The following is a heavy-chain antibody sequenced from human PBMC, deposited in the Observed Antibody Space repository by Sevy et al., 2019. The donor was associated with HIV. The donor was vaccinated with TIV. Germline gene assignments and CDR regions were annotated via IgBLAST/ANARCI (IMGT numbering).Heavy chain of an antibody. V-gene: IGHV4-4*07. CDR1: GGSISNYY. CDR3: AREGAYDFWSGIAAFDI. D-gene: IGHD3-3*01. CDR2: IYTSGST. Sequence: SETLSLTCTVSGGSISNYYWNWIWQPAGKGLEWIGRIYTSGSTNYNPSLKSRITMSVDTSKNQFSLRLSSLTAADTAVYYCAREGAYDFWSGIAAFDIWGQGTTVTVSS. J-gene: IGHJ3*02.